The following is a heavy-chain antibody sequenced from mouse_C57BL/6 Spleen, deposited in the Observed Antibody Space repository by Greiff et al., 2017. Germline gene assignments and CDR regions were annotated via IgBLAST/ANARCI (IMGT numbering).Heavy chain of an antibody. J-gene: IGHJ3*01. V-gene: IGHV5-4*03. CDR1: GFTFSSYA. Sequence: EVMLVESGGGLVKPGGSLKLSCAASGFTFSSYAMSWVRQTPEKRLEWVATISYGGSYTYYPDNVKGRFTISRDNAKNNLYLQMSHLKSEDTAMYYCARGELGPWFAYWGQGTLVTVSA. D-gene: IGHD4-1*01. CDR3: ARGELGPWFAY. CDR2: ISYGGSYT.